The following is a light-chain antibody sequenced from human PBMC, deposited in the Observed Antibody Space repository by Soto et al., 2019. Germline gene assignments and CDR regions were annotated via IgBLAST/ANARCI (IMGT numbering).Light chain of an antibody. V-gene: IGKV1-9*01. CDR3: QQRGDWPPIT. CDR1: QDIASY. J-gene: IGKJ5*01. Sequence: IQLTQSPSSLSASVGARATITCRASQDIASYLAWYQQNPGKAPKLLIYLASTLQGGVPSRFSGSGSGTDFTLTISSLQPEDVAVYYCQQRGDWPPITFGQGTRLEI. CDR2: LAS.